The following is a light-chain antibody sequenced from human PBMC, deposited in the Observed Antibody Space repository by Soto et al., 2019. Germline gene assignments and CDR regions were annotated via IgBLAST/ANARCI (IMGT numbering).Light chain of an antibody. CDR1: QSVRSN. J-gene: IGKJ4*01. CDR2: GAS. V-gene: IGKV3-15*01. CDR3: QQRSNWPLT. Sequence: EIVMTQSPATLSVSPGERATLSCRASQSVRSNLAWYQQKPGQSPRLLIYGASTRATGIPDRFSGSGSGTEFTLTITSLQSEEFGFYFCQQRSNWPLTFGGGTKVDIK.